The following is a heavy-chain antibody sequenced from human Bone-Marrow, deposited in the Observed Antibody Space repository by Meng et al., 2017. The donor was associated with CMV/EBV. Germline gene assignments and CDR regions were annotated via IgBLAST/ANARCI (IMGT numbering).Heavy chain of an antibody. CDR3: AGDSWTRSDFDY. CDR1: GFTFSSYS. Sequence: GGSLRLSCAASGFTFSSYSMNWVRQAPGKGLEWVSSTSSSSSYIYYADSVKGRFTISRDNAKNSLYLQMNSLRAEDTAVYYCAGDSWTRSDFDYWGQGTLVTVSS. J-gene: IGHJ4*02. D-gene: IGHD6-13*01. V-gene: IGHV3-21*01. CDR2: TSSSSSYI.